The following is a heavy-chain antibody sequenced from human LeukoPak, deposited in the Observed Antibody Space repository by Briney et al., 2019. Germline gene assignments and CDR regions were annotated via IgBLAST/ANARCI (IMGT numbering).Heavy chain of an antibody. J-gene: IGHJ4*02. CDR1: GFTVSSNY. Sequence: GGSLRLSCAASGFTVSSNYMSWVRQAPGKGLEWVSSISSSSSYIYYADSVKGRFTISRDNAKNSLYLQMNSLRAEDTAVYYCANICTGGVCRDYWGQGTLVTVSS. CDR2: ISSSSSYI. V-gene: IGHV3-21*01. CDR3: ANICTGGVCRDY. D-gene: IGHD2-8*02.